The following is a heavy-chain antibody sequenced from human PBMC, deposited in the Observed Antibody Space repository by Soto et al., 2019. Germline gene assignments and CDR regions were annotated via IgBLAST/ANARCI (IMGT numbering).Heavy chain of an antibody. CDR1: GGTFSSYA. D-gene: IGHD5-18*01. J-gene: IGHJ6*02. Sequence: QVQLVQSGAEVKKPGSSVKVSCKASGGTFSSYAISWVRQAPGQGLEWMGGIIPIFGTANYAQKFQGRVTITADESTSTAYMELSSLRSEDTAVYYCARRRVPIGIQLWLSYYYSGMDVWGQGTTVTVSS. CDR3: ARRRVPIGIQLWLSYYYSGMDV. V-gene: IGHV1-69*12. CDR2: IIPIFGTA.